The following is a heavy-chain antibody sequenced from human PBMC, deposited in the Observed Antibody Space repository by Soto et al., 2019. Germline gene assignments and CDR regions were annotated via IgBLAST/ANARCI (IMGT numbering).Heavy chain of an antibody. D-gene: IGHD6-13*01. CDR1: GYSFTSYW. CDR2: IDPSDSYT. J-gene: IGHJ6*02. CDR3: ARLKYSSSWYGYYYYYGMDA. V-gene: IGHV5-10-1*01. Sequence: PGESLNISCKGSGYSFTSYWISWVRQMPGKGLEWMGRIDPSDSYTHYSPSFQGHVTLSADKSISTAYLQWSSLKASDTAMYYCARLKYSSSWYGYYYYYGMDAWGQATTVTVSS.